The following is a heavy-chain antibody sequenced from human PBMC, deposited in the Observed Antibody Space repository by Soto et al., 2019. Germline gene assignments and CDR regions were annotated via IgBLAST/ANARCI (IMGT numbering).Heavy chain of an antibody. J-gene: IGHJ4*02. Sequence: PGGSLRLSCAASGFTVSSNYMSWVRQAPGKGLEWVSVIYSGGSTYYADSVKGRFTISRDNSKNTLYLQMNSLRAEDTAVYYCAKLMLAAAKVQYFDYWGQGTLVTVSS. V-gene: IGHV3-53*01. CDR2: IYSGGST. CDR3: AKLMLAAAKVQYFDY. CDR1: GFTVSSNY. D-gene: IGHD6-13*01.